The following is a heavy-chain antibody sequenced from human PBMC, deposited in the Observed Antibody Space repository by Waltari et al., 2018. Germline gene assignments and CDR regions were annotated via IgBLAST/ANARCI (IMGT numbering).Heavy chain of an antibody. Sequence: QVQLVQSGAEVKKPGSSVKVSCKASAGTFSSYAISWVRPAPGLGLEWMGGIIPICGTANYAQKFQGRVTITADESTSTAYMELSSLRSEDTAVYYCARGYDSSGYTPYYFDYWGQGTLVTVSS. CDR3: ARGYDSSGYTPYYFDY. CDR2: IIPICGTA. D-gene: IGHD3-22*01. J-gene: IGHJ4*02. CDR1: AGTFSSYA. V-gene: IGHV1-69*01.